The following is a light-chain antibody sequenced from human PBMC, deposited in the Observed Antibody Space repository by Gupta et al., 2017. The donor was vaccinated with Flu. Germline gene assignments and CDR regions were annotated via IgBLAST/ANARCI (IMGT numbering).Light chain of an antibody. V-gene: IGKV1-5*03. CDR2: KAS. J-gene: IGKJ1*01. CDR3: QQYNTYWT. CDR1: QSVNSW. Sequence: DIQMTQSPSTLSASVGDRVTITCRASQSVNSWLAWYQQKPGKAPTLLIYKASTLESGVPSRFSGSGSGTEFTLTISSLQPDDFATYYCQQYNTYWTFGQGTXVEVK.